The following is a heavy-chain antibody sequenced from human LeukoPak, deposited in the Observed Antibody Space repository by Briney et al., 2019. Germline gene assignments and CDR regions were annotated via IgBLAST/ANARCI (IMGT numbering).Heavy chain of an antibody. J-gene: IGHJ4*02. D-gene: IGHD6-13*01. CDR1: GFTFSSYG. V-gene: IGHV3-30*03. Sequence: GGSLRLSCAASGFTFSSYGMHWVRQAPGKGLEWVAVISYDGSNKYYADSVKGRFTISRDNSKNTLYLQMNSLRSEDTAVYYCARGYSSSWYRELNYWGQGTLVTVSS. CDR2: ISYDGSNK. CDR3: ARGYSSSWYRELNY.